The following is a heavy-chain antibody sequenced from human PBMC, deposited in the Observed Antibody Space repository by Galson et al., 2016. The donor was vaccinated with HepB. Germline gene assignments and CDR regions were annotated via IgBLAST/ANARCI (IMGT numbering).Heavy chain of an antibody. CDR2: ISYDGSSK. Sequence: SLRLSCAASGFTFSNYVMHWVRQAPGKGLEWVAVISYDGSSKNYADSVKGRFTMSRDNLKNTLYLQMNSLRGEDTAVFYCVRRSEEYYYAMDVWGRGTTVTFSS. D-gene: IGHD2-15*01. J-gene: IGHJ6*02. CDR3: VRRSEEYYYAMDV. CDR1: GFTFSNYV. V-gene: IGHV3-30-3*01.